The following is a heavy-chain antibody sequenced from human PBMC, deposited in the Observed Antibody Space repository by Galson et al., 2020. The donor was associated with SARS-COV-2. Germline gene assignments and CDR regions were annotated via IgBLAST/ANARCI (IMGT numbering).Heavy chain of an antibody. CDR2: IYHSGST. V-gene: IGHV4-38-2*02. Sequence: SETLSLNCTVSGYSISSGYYWGWIRQPPGKGLEWIGSIYHSGSTYYNPSLKSRVTISVDTSKNQFSLKLSSVTAADTAVYYCARDRDYYDFWSGYYTGFFDYWGQGTLVTVSS. D-gene: IGHD3-3*01. CDR1: GYSISSGYY. J-gene: IGHJ4*02. CDR3: ARDRDYYDFWSGYYTGFFDY.